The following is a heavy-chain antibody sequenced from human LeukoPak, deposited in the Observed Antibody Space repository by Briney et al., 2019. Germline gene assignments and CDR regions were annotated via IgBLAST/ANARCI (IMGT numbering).Heavy chain of an antibody. CDR1: GGSFSGYY. D-gene: IGHD3-22*01. Sequence: ASETLSLTCAVYGGSFSGYYWSWIRQPPGKGLEWIGEINHSGSTNYNPSLKSRVTISVDTSKNQFSLKLKSVTAADTAVYYCARSSEGRYYYDSSGYSYYYYYMDVWGKGTTGTISS. CDR2: INHSGST. J-gene: IGHJ6*03. V-gene: IGHV4-34*01. CDR3: ARSSEGRYYYDSSGYSYYYYYMDV.